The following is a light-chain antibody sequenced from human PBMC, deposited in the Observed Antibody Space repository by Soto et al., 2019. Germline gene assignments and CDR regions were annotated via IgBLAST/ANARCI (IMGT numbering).Light chain of an antibody. CDR3: LQDNHHPLT. CDR1: QGSRND. CDR2: AAS. V-gene: IGKV1-6*01. Sequence: AVQMTQSPSSLSASVGDRVTITFQASQGSRNDLGWYQQKSGKAPKLLIYAASRLQSGVPSRVSGSGSRTDFALPNSSLQPEEFASDYCLQDNHHPLTFGGGTNVELK. J-gene: IGKJ4*01.